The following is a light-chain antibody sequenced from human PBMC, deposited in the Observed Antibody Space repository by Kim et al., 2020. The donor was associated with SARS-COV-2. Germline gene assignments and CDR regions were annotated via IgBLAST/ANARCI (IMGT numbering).Light chain of an antibody. CDR1: KLGDKY. CDR2: QDS. Sequence: VSPGQTASITCSGDKLGDKYACWYQQKPGQSPVLVIYQDSKRPSGIPERFSGSNSGNTATLTISGTQAMDEADYYCQAWDSSTAKFGGGTKLTVL. V-gene: IGLV3-1*01. CDR3: QAWDSSTAK. J-gene: IGLJ2*01.